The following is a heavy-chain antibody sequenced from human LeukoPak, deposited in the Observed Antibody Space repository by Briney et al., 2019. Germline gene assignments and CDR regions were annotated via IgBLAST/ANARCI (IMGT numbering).Heavy chain of an antibody. CDR3: ARDRMVRGFLPSCFDM. D-gene: IGHD3-10*01. CDR2: INPNSGDT. CDR1: GYTFTGYI. V-gene: IGHV1-2*02. Sequence: ASVKVSCKASGYTFTGYIMHWVRQAPGQGLEWMGWINPNSGDTKYTQKFQGRVTLTRDTSISTAYMELNRLRSDDTAVYYCARDRMVRGFLPSCFDMWGQGTIVTVSS. J-gene: IGHJ3*02.